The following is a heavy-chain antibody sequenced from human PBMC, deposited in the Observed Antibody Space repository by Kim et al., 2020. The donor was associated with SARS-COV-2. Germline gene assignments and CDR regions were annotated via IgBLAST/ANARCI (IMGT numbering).Heavy chain of an antibody. Sequence: HYRPSLMIRISITVDASKNQFSLKLSSVTAADTAVYYCARLGPIRYFDYWGQGTLVTVSS. V-gene: IGHV4-39*01. J-gene: IGHJ4*02. CDR3: ARLGPIRYFDY.